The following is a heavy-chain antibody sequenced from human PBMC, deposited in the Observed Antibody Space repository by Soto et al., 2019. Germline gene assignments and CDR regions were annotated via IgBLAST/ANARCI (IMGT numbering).Heavy chain of an antibody. CDR3: GKILVGATGHTDADS. V-gene: IGHV4-39*01. D-gene: IGHD2-15*01. J-gene: IGHJ4*02. CDR1: GGSVYSNGHY. CDR2: IDNNGVT. Sequence: SETLSLTCIVSGGSVYSNGHYWGWIRQPPGKGLEWIGSIDNNGVTNYNSSLKSRVTISRDTSKNQFSLRLTSVTAADTAVYYCGKILVGATGHTDADSWGPGTLVTVSS.